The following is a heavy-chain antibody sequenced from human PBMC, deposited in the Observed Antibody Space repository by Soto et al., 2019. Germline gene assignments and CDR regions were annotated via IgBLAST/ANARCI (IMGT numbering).Heavy chain of an antibody. Sequence: ASVKVSCKASGYTFTSYGISWVRQAPGQGLEWMGWISAYNGNTNYAQKLQGRVTMTTDTSTSTAYMELRSLRSDDTAVYYCAREPGSGSPSAGRYYYYMDVWGKGTTVTVSS. J-gene: IGHJ6*03. V-gene: IGHV1-18*01. CDR2: ISAYNGNT. CDR1: GYTFTSYG. D-gene: IGHD3-10*01. CDR3: AREPGSGSPSAGRYYYYMDV.